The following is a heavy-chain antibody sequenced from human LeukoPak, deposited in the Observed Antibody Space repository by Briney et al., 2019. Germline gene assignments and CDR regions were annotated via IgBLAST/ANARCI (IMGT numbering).Heavy chain of an antibody. CDR3: AGDYYDSSGASDH. J-gene: IGHJ4*02. V-gene: IGHV4-59*12. CDR1: GGSISSYY. CDR2: TYYSGST. D-gene: IGHD3-22*01. Sequence: PSETLSLTCTVSGGSISSYYWSWIRQPPGKGLEWIGYTYYSGSTNYNPSLKSRVTISVDTSKNQFSLKLSSVTAADTAVYYCAGDYYDSSGASDHWGQGTLVTVSS.